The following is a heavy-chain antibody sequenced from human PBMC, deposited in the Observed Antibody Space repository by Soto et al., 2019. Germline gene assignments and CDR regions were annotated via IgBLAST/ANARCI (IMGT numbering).Heavy chain of an antibody. CDR1: GFPVSYGYY. J-gene: IGHJ4*02. V-gene: IGHV4-38-2*01. CDR2: IYQSGKT. D-gene: IGHD2-2*01. Sequence: WETLSLTCGVSGFPVSYGYYWGWIRQPPGKGLEWLGSIYQSGKTYYNPSLKSRLTLSMDTSKNEFSVRLRSVTAADTAVYFCARIDSSSVSCYIDYWGPGVQVTVSS. CDR3: ARIDSSSVSCYIDY.